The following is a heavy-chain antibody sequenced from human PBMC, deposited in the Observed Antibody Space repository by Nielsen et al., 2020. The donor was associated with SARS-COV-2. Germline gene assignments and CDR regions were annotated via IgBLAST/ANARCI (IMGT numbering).Heavy chain of an antibody. CDR2: INSDGSSA. D-gene: IGHD5-12*01. J-gene: IGHJ4*02. CDR1: GFTFSSYW. V-gene: IGHV3-74*01. CDR3: ALIGGVATILGGFFDY. Sequence: GESLKISCAASGFTFSSYWMHWVRQAPGKGLVWVSRINSDGSSASYADSVKGRFTISKDNAKNTLYLQMKSLRAEDTAVYYCALIGGVATILGGFFDYWGQGTLVTVSS.